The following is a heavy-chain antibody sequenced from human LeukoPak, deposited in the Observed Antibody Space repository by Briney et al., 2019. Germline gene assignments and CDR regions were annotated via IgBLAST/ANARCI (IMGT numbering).Heavy chain of an antibody. V-gene: IGHV4-4*02. J-gene: IGHJ4*02. Sequence: SGTLSLTCAVSGGSIRSSNWWSWVRQPPGKGLEWIGEIYHSGSTNYNPSLKSRVTISVDKSKNQFFLRLSSVTAADTAVYYCARTIYYGSGNSHWGQGTLVTVSS. CDR3: ARTIYYGSGNSH. D-gene: IGHD3-10*01. CDR1: GGSIRSSNW. CDR2: IYHSGST.